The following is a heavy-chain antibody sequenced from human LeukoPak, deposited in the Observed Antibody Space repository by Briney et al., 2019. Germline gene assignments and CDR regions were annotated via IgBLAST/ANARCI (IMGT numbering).Heavy chain of an antibody. J-gene: IGHJ3*02. CDR2: LHYSGST. D-gene: IGHD4-17*01. V-gene: IGHV4-61*01. Sequence: KPSETLTSPCTVSGGSVRSYSYYWTWIRQPPGKGLEWIAYLHYSGSTTYNPSLKSRVTISLDTSKNQFSLKLTSVTAADTAVYYCARDRDYGDSGRASQIWGRETWVTVSS. CDR3: ARDRDYGDSGRASQI. CDR1: GGSVRSYSYY.